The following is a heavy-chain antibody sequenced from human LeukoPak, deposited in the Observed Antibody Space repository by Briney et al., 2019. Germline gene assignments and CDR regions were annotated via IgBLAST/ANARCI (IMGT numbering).Heavy chain of an antibody. CDR3: AAMDSSSWYTIEDY. CDR1: GFTFNNFG. D-gene: IGHD6-13*01. CDR2: IRYDGSNK. J-gene: IGHJ4*02. V-gene: IGHV3-30*02. Sequence: GGSLRLSCAASGFTFNNFGMHWVRQAPGKGREWVAFIRYDGSNKYYADSVKGRFTISGDNSKNTLYLQMNSLRAEDTAVYYCAAMDSSSWYTIEDYWGQGTLVTVSS.